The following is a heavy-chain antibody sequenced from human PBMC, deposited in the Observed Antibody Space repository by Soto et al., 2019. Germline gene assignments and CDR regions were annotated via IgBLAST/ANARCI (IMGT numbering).Heavy chain of an antibody. CDR2: ISSSGITT. D-gene: IGHD1-1*01. Sequence: QVQLVESGGGLVKPGGSLRLSCAASGFTFSDSYMSWIRQAPGKGLEWVAYISSSGITTYYADSVKGRFTISRDNAKNALYLQMNSLRAEDTAVYYCARGGKTGTKSHFDYWGQGTLVTVSS. CDR1: GFTFSDSY. V-gene: IGHV3-11*01. J-gene: IGHJ4*02. CDR3: ARGGKTGTKSHFDY.